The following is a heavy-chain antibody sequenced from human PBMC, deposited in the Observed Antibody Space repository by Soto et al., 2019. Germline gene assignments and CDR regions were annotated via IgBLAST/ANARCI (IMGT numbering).Heavy chain of an antibody. Sequence: GASVKVSCKASGFTFTSSAVQWVRQARGQRLEWIGWIVVGSGNTNYAQKFQERVTITRDMSTSTAYMELSSLRSEDTAVYYCAAAPGIASAGPYYYYYYVVDLWGQGSKVTGSS. V-gene: IGHV1-58*01. CDR3: AAAPGIASAGPYYYYYYVVDL. D-gene: IGHD6-13*01. CDR1: GFTFTSSA. J-gene: IGHJ6*02. CDR2: IVVGSGNT.